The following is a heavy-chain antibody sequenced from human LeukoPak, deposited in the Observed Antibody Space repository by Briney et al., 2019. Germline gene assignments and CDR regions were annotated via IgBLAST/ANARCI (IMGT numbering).Heavy chain of an antibody. CDR3: ARMTTISRVGNWFNP. CDR2: IYTSGST. Sequence: TSXXLSLTCTVSGGSISSYYWSWIRQPAGKGLEWIGRIYTSGSTNYNPSLKSRVTMSVDTSKNQFSLKLSSVTAADTAVYYCARMTTISRVGNWFNPWGQGTLVTVSS. J-gene: IGHJ5*02. V-gene: IGHV4-4*07. D-gene: IGHD5-24*01. CDR1: GGSISSYY.